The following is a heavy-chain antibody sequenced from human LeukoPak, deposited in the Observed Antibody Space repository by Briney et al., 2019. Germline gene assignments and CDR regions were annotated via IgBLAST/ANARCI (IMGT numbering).Heavy chain of an antibody. V-gene: IGHV3-20*04. CDR2: LNWNGGGR. CDR3: ARDAVPSGRSWFDP. Sequence: PGGSLRLSCTVSGFTFEDYGMNWVRQVPGKEQEWVSGLNWNGGGRRYADSVKGRFIISRDNAKGVLYLQLNDLRVEDPALYYCARDAVPSGRSWFDPWGQGPLVTVSS. J-gene: IGHJ5*02. D-gene: IGHD4-17*01. CDR1: GFTFEDYG.